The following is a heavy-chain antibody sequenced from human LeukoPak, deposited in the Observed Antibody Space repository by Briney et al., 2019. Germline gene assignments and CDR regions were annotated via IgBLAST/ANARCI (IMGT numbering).Heavy chain of an antibody. CDR3: ARDRTPLLRLLEWLPYYYYYYMDV. Sequence: ASVKVSCKASGYTFTGYYMHWVRQAPGQGLEWMGWINPNSGGTNYAQKFQGRVTMTRDTSISTAYMELSRLRSDDTAVYYCARDRTPLLRLLEWLPYYYYYYMDVWGKGTTVTISS. CDR2: INPNSGGT. J-gene: IGHJ6*03. V-gene: IGHV1-2*02. D-gene: IGHD3-3*01. CDR1: GYTFTGYY.